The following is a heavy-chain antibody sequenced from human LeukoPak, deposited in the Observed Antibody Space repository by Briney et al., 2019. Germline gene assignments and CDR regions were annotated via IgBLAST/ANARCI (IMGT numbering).Heavy chain of an antibody. V-gene: IGHV5-51*01. CDR1: GYSFTSYW. D-gene: IGHD6-6*01. CDR3: ARPLHSSSSTLLDS. CDR2: IYPGDSQT. J-gene: IGHJ4*02. Sequence: GESLKISCKGSGYSFTSYWIAWVRQMPGKGLEWMGSIYPGDSQTKYSPSFQGQVTISADESISTAYLHWSSLKASDSAIYYCARPLHSSSSTLLDSWGQGTLVTVSS.